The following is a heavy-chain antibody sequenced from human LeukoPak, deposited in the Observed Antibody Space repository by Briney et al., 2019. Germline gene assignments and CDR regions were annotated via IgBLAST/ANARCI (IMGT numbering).Heavy chain of an antibody. CDR1: GFTFSSYA. CDR2: ISYDGSNK. Sequence: GGSLRLSCAASGFTFSSYAMHWVRQAPGEGLEWVAVISYDGSNKYYADSVKGRFTISRDNSKNTLYLQMNSLRAEDTAVYYCARVYQLLFDYFDYWGQGTLVTVSS. J-gene: IGHJ4*02. D-gene: IGHD2-2*01. V-gene: IGHV3-30-3*01. CDR3: ARVYQLLFDYFDY.